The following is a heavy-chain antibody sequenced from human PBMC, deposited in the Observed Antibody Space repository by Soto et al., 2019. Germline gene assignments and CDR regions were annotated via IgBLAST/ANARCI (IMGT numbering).Heavy chain of an antibody. CDR1: GYTFTKHY. CDR3: ARGSSSGSGGTGVLNV. V-gene: IGHV1-46*01. CDR2: INPGNASP. J-gene: IGHJ3*01. D-gene: IGHD3-10*01. Sequence: QVQLAQSGAEVRKPGASVKVSCQASGYTFTKHYMHWVRQAPGQGLEWMGVINPGNASPRYAQKFQGRVTVTNDTSTSTVCMELTSLTSDDTAVYYCARGSSSGSGGTGVLNVWGQGTMVTVSS.